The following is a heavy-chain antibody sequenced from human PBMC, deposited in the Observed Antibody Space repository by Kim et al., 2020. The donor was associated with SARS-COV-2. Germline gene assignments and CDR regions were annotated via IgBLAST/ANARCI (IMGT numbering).Heavy chain of an antibody. CDR2: IYYSGST. Sequence: SQTLSLTCTVSGGSISSGGYYWSWIRQHPGKGLEWIGYIYYSGSTYYNPSLKSRVTISVDTSKNQFSLKLSSVTAADTAVYYCARSRITMIVVVDAFGILGQGTLVTVSS. D-gene: IGHD3-22*01. V-gene: IGHV4-31*03. CDR1: GGSISSGGYY. CDR3: ARSRITMIVVVDAFGI. J-gene: IGHJ3*02.